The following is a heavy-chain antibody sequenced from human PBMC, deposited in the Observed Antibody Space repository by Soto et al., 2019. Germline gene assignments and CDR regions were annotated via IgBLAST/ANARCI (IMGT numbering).Heavy chain of an antibody. D-gene: IGHD3-3*01. CDR2: ISGSGGST. CDR1: GFTFSSYA. J-gene: IGHJ4*02. Sequence: GGSLRLSCAASGFTFSSYAMSWVRQAPGKGLEWVSAISGSGGSTYYADSVKGRFTISRDNSKNTLYLQMNSLRAEDTAVYYCAKDANYDFWSGYVFDYWGQGTLVTVSS. CDR3: AKDANYDFWSGYVFDY. V-gene: IGHV3-23*01.